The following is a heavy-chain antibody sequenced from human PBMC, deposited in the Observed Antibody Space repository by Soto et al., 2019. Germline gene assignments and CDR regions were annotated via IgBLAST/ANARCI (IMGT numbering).Heavy chain of an antibody. CDR2: INHSGST. Sequence: PSETLSLTCAVYGGSFSGYYWSWIRQPPGKGLEWIGEINHSGSTNYSPSLKSRVTISVDTSKNQFSLKLSSVTAADTAVYYCARGPPDFIVVVPAAMNPFDYWGQGTLVTVSS. CDR3: ARGPPDFIVVVPAAMNPFDY. V-gene: IGHV4-34*01. D-gene: IGHD2-2*01. CDR1: GGSFSGYY. J-gene: IGHJ4*02.